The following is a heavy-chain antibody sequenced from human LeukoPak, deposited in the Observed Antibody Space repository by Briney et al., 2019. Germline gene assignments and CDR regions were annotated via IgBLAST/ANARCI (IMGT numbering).Heavy chain of an antibody. CDR3: ARRGGGNSGGFYFDY. CDR2: TYPGDSDT. V-gene: IGHV5-51*01. CDR1: VFSFTNYW. D-gene: IGHD2-15*01. Sequence: KPGESLKISCKASVFSFTNYWIAWVRQTPEKGLEWMGITYPGDSDTRYNPSFQGQVTISADKSIKTAYLQWSSLKASDTAMYYCARRGGGNSGGFYFDYWGQGSMVTVSS. J-gene: IGHJ4*02.